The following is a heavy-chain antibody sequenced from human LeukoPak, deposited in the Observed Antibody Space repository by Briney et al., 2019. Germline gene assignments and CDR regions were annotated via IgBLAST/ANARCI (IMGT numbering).Heavy chain of an antibody. CDR1: GGSISSYY. Sequence: SETPSLTCTVSGGSISSYYWSWIRQPPGKGLEWIGYIYYSGSTNYNPSLKSRVTISVDTSKNQFSLKLSSVTAADTAVYYCARVLRYSSGWYAPVYFDYWGQGTLVTVSS. CDR3: ARVLRYSSGWYAPVYFDY. J-gene: IGHJ4*02. CDR2: IYYSGST. V-gene: IGHV4-59*01. D-gene: IGHD6-19*01.